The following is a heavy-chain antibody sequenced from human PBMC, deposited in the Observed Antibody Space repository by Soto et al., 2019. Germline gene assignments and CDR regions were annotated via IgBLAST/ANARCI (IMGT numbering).Heavy chain of an antibody. V-gene: IGHV1-46*01. Sequence: ASVKVSCKATGYTFSNYYIHWVRQAPGQGLDWMGMINPNGGSTNYAQKFQGRVTITADKSTSTAYMELSSLRSEDTAVYYCARGPCSSTSCYDAVNWGQGTLVTVSS. CDR1: GYTFSNYY. CDR3: ARGPCSSTSCYDAVN. CDR2: INPNGGST. D-gene: IGHD2-2*01. J-gene: IGHJ4*02.